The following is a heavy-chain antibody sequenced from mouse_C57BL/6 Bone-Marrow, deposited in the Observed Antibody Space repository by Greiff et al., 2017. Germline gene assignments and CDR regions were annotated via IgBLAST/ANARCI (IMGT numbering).Heavy chain of an antibody. J-gene: IGHJ3*01. D-gene: IGHD2-12*01. V-gene: IGHV1-82*01. Sequence: QVQLQQSGPELVKPGASVKISCKASGYAFSSSWMNWVKQRPGKGLEWIGRIYPGDGDTNYNGKFKGKATLTADQSSSTAYMQLSSLTSEDSAVYFCAYDSWFAYWGQGTLVTVSA. CDR1: GYAFSSSW. CDR2: IYPGDGDT. CDR3: AYDSWFAY.